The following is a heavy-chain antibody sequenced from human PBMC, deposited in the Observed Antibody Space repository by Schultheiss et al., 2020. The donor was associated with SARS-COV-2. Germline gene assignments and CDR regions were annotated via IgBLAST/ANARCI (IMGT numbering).Heavy chain of an antibody. J-gene: IGHJ4*02. V-gene: IGHV4-39*07. Sequence: SQTLSLTCTVSGGSISSSSYYWGWIRQPPGMGLEWIGSISYSESSDYNPSLKSRVTISVDTSKNQFSLKLSSVTAADTAVYYCARGGSYGSSSLYYFDYWGQGSLVTVAS. CDR3: ARGGSYGSSSLYYFDY. D-gene: IGHD3-10*01. CDR2: ISYSESS. CDR1: GGSISSSSYY.